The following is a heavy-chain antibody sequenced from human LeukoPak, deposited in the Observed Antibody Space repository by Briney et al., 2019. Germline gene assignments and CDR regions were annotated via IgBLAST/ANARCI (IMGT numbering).Heavy chain of an antibody. Sequence: GGSLRLSCAAFGFTFSDHAMDWVRQAPGEGLEWVARCRGKTNSYSTEYAASVNGRFTISRDDSKNSLYLQMNSLRTEDTAVYYCVRRRVGVASASDMWGQGTTVTVSS. CDR3: VRRRVGVASASDM. CDR2: CRGKTNSYST. V-gene: IGHV3-72*01. D-gene: IGHD1-26*01. J-gene: IGHJ3*02. CDR1: GFTFSDHA.